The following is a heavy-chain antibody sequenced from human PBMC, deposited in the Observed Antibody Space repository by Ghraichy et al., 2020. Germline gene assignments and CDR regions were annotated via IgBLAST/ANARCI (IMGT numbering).Heavy chain of an antibody. J-gene: IGHJ5*02. Sequence: GGSLRLSCVVSGFTFSRYTINWVRQAPGKGLEWVSCISRSSTDIYYADSVKGRFTISRDNAKNSLYLQMNSLRAEDTAVYYCAILRLVHEWFDPWGQGTPVTVFS. CDR1: GFTFSRYT. D-gene: IGHD6-19*01. V-gene: IGHV3-21*01. CDR3: AILRLVHEWFDP. CDR2: ISRSSTDI.